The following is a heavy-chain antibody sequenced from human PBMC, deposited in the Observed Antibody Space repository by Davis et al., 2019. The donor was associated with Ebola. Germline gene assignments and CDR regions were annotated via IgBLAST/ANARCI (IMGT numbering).Heavy chain of an antibody. J-gene: IGHJ5*02. CDR2: INPNSGGT. CDR3: ARGGGGFLEWLSWFDP. V-gene: IGHV1-2*04. CDR1: GYTFTGYY. Sequence: ASVKVSCKASGYTFTGYYMHWVRQAPGQGLEWMGWINPNSGGTNYAQKFQGWVTMTRDTSISTAYMELSSLRSEDTAVYYCARGGGGFLEWLSWFDPWGQGTLVTVSS. D-gene: IGHD3-3*01.